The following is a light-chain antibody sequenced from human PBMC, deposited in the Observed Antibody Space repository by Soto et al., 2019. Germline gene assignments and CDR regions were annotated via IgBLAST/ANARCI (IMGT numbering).Light chain of an antibody. CDR3: QQYGSSPWT. CDR2: GAS. Sequence: EIVLTQSPGTLSLSPGERATLSCRASQSVSSSSLAWYQQIPCQAPKLLIYGASSKATGIPDRFSGSGSGTDFTLTISRLEPADFAVYYCQQYGSSPWTFGQGTKVEVK. J-gene: IGKJ1*01. CDR1: QSVSSSS. V-gene: IGKV3-20*01.